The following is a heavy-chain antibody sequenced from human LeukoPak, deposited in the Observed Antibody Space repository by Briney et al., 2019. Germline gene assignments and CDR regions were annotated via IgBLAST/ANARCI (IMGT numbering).Heavy chain of an antibody. Sequence: PGGSLRLSCEASGFTFSTYGMSWVRQGPGKGLEWLTYIHYDGRNKYYADSVKGRFTISRDNLKNILYLQLNSLKPDDTAVYYCAKREAAWFGEFSAFAQYMDVWGKGTPVTVSS. CDR2: IHYDGRNK. D-gene: IGHD3-10*01. CDR3: AKREAAWFGEFSAFAQYMDV. V-gene: IGHV3-30*02. CDR1: GFTFSTYG. J-gene: IGHJ6*03.